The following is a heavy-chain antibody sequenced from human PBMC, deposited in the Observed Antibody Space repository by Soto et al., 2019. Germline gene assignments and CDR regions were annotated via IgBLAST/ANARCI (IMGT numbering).Heavy chain of an antibody. CDR1: GGSFSGYY. D-gene: IGHD3-22*01. CDR2: INHSGST. Sequence: SETLSLTCAVYGGSFSGYYWSWIRQPPGKGLEWIGEINHSGSTNYNPSLKSRVTISVDTSKIQFSLKLSSVTAADTAVYYCARSEYYYDSSGYYPPWGQGTLVTVSS. J-gene: IGHJ4*02. V-gene: IGHV4-34*01. CDR3: ARSEYYYDSSGYYPP.